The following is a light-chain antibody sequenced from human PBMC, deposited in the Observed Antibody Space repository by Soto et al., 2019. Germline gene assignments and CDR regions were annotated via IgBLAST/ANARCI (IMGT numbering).Light chain of an antibody. J-gene: IGKJ5*01. CDR2: GAS. CDR1: QSVSSSY. CDR3: QQYGSSPPIT. V-gene: IGKV3-20*01. Sequence: EIVLTQSPGTLSLSPGEGVTLSCRASQSVSSSYLAWYQQKPGQAPRLLIYGASSRATGIPDRFSGSGSGTDFTLTISRLGPEDFAVYYCQQYGSSPPITFGQGTRLEI.